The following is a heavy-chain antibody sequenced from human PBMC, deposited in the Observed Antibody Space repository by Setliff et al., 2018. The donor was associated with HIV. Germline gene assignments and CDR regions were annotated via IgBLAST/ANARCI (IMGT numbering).Heavy chain of an antibody. CDR1: GGAISSGSYY. CDR3: ARARYIVIRGDAGMDV. Sequence: SETLSLTCTVSGGAISSGSYYWSWIRQPAGKGLEWIGRIYTSGLTNYNPSLKSRVTISVDTSKNQVSLKLSSVTASDTAVYYCARARYIVIRGDAGMDVWGPGTTVTVSS. D-gene: IGHD3-10*01. CDR2: IYTSGLT. J-gene: IGHJ6*02. V-gene: IGHV4-61*02.